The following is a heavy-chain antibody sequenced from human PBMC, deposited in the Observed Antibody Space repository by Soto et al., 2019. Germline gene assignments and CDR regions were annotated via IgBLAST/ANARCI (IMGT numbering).Heavy chain of an antibody. J-gene: IGHJ6*02. CDR1: GFTFSSYA. CDR2: ISGSGGST. CDR3: AKDRFGEYFYYGMDV. D-gene: IGHD3-10*01. V-gene: IGHV3-23*01. Sequence: EVQLLESGGGLVQPGGSLRLSCAASGFTFSSYAMNWVRLAPGKGLEWVSGISGSGGSTYYADSVKGRFTISRDNAKNTLYLQMNSLRAEDTSVYYCAKDRFGEYFYYGMDVWGQGTTVTVSS.